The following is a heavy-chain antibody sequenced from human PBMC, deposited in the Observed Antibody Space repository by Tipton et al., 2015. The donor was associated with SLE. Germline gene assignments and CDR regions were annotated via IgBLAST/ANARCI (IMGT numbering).Heavy chain of an antibody. CDR2: IYSGGST. V-gene: IGHV3-53*01. D-gene: IGHD3-22*01. J-gene: IGHJ6*04. CDR3: ASSKDSSGYLYYYYYYGMDV. CDR1: GFTVSSNY. Sequence: GSLRLSCAASGFTVSSNYMSWVRQAPGKGLEWVSVIYSGGSTYYADSVKGRFTISRDNSKNTLYLQMNSLRAEDTAVYYCASSKDSSGYLYYYYYYGMDVWGKGPTAPVSS.